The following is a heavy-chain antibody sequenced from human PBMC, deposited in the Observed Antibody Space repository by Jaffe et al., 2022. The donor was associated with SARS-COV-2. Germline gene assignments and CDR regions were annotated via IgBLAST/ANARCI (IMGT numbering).Heavy chain of an antibody. V-gene: IGHV4-59*01. CDR1: GGSISSYY. CDR2: ISYSGST. D-gene: IGHD6-19*01. Sequence: QVQLQESGPGLVRPSETLSLTCTVSGGSISSYYWSWIRQPPGKGLEWIGSISYSGSTNYNPSLKSRVTISVDTSKNQFSLKLSSVTAADTAVYYCAKLAGGWYGDYWGQGTLVTVSS. CDR3: AKLAGGWYGDY. J-gene: IGHJ4*02.